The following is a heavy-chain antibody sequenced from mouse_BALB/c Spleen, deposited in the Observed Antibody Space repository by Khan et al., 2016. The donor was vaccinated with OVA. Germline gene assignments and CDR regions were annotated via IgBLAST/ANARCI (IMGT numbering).Heavy chain of an antibody. V-gene: IGHV3-6*02. CDR2: IRYDGNS. J-gene: IGHJ3*01. CDR1: GYSITSGYF. D-gene: IGHD3-1*01. CDR3: ARGGSSGPAWFTS. Sequence: VQLKESGPGLVKPSQSLSLTCSVTGYSITSGYFWNWIRQFPGNKLEWMGYIRYDGNSNYYPSLKNRISISRDPSKNQFFLKLNSVTPEDTATYYCARGGSSGPAWFTSWGQGTLVTVSA.